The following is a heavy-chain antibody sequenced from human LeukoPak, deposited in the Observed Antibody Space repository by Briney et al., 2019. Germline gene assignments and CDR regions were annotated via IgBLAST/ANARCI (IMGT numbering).Heavy chain of an antibody. D-gene: IGHD1-1*01. J-gene: IGHJ4*02. CDR1: GYTFTGCY. CDR3: ARDGAYNGNYVDY. V-gene: IGHV1-2*02. CDR2: INPNSGGT. Sequence: ASVKVSCKASGYTFTGCYMHWVRQAPGQGLEWMGWINPNSGGTNYAQKFQGRVTMTRDTSISTAYMELSRLRSDDTAVYYCARDGAYNGNYVDYWGQGTLVTVSS.